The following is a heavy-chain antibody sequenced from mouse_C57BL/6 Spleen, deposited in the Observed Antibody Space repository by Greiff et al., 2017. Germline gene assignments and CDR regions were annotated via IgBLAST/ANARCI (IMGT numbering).Heavy chain of an antibody. CDR1: GYSITSGYY. CDR2: ISYDGSN. CDR3: ARDRWDRFAY. V-gene: IGHV3-6*01. D-gene: IGHD4-1*01. Sequence: EVQLVESGPGLVKPSQSLSLTCSVTGYSITSGYYWNWIRQFPGNKLEWMGYISYDGSNNYNPSLKNRISITRDTSKNQFFLKLNSVTTEDTATYYCARDRWDRFAYWGQGTLVTVSA. J-gene: IGHJ3*01.